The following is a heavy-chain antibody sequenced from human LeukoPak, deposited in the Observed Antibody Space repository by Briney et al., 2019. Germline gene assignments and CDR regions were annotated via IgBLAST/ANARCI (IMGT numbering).Heavy chain of an antibody. CDR3: AREGGPYRPLDY. J-gene: IGHJ4*02. CDR1: GGSITNTNY. CDR2: VNLQGST. Sequence: ASETLSLTCGVSGGSITNTNYWTWVRQPPGKGLEWIGEVNLQGSTNYNPSLMGRVAVSVDTPENHISLQLTSVTAADTVVYYCAREGGPYRPLDYSGQGTLVTVSS. V-gene: IGHV4-4*02.